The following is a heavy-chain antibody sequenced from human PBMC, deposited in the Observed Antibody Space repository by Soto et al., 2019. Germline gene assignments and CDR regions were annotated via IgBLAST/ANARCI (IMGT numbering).Heavy chain of an antibody. D-gene: IGHD3-10*01. CDR2: ISSSSSYI. CDR1: GFTFSSYS. J-gene: IGHJ4*02. CDR3: AREWRITQKVAFDY. Sequence: EVQLVESGGGLVKPGGSLRLSCAASGFTFSSYSMNWVRQAPGKGLEWVSSISSSSSYIYYADSVKGRFTISRDNAKNSLYLQMNSLRAEDTAVYYCAREWRITQKVAFDYWGQGTLVTVSS. V-gene: IGHV3-21*01.